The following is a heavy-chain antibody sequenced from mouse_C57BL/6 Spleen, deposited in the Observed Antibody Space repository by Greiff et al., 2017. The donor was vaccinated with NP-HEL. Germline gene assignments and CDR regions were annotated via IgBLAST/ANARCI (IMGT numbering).Heavy chain of an antibody. V-gene: IGHV1-80*01. CDR2: IYPGDGDT. CDR3: ASSYSSGYDYFDY. J-gene: IGHJ2*01. Sequence: QVQLQQSGAELVKPGASVKISCKASGYAFSSYWMNWVKQRPGKGLEWIGQIYPGDGDTNYNGKFKGKATLTADKSSSTAYMQLSSLTSEDSAVYFCASSYSSGYDYFDYWGQGTTLTVSS. D-gene: IGHD3-2*02. CDR1: GYAFSSYW.